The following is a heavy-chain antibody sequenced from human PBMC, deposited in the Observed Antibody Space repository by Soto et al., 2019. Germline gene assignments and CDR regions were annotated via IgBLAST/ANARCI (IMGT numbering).Heavy chain of an antibody. CDR1: EGSIRGYY. D-gene: IGHD4-4*01. CDR2: FHYTGIS. Sequence: SENLSLTCTVSEGSIRGYYWSWVRQPPGKGLEWIGYFHYTGISNYNSSLKSRVTMSLDTSKNQFSLKLSSVSAADTAIYYCARGASNWQYFDYWGQGALVTVSS. CDR3: ARGASNWQYFDY. J-gene: IGHJ4*02. V-gene: IGHV4-59*01.